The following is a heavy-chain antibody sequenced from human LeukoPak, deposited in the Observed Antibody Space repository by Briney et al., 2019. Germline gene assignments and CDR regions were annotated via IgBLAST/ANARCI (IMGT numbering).Heavy chain of an antibody. CDR3: ARDGALDY. Sequence: GASVKVSCKASGYTFTGYYMHWVRQAPGQGLEWMGWTNPNSGDTNSAQKFQGRVSMTRDTSISTTYLELSRLRSDDTAVYYCARDGALDYWGQGTLVTVSS. J-gene: IGHJ4*02. CDR1: GYTFTGYY. CDR2: TNPNSGDT. D-gene: IGHD3-16*01. V-gene: IGHV1-2*02.